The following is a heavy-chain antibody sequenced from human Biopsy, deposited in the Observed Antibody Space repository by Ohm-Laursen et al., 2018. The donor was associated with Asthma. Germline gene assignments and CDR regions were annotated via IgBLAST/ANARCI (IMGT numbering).Heavy chain of an antibody. CDR1: GFTFSRYG. V-gene: IGHV3-30*18. CDR3: AKGRYKWNDGYYGPDV. J-gene: IGHJ6*02. CDR2: ISYDGSNK. D-gene: IGHD1-20*01. Sequence: SLRLSCSASGFTFSRYGMHWVRQAPGKGLEWVAVISYDGSNKYYGDSVQGRFTISRDNSKDTVYLQMNSLRAEDTAVYYCAKGRYKWNDGYYGPDVWGQGTTVTVS.